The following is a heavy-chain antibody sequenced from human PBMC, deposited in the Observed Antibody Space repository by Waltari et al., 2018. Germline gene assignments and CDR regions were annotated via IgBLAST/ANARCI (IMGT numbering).Heavy chain of an antibody. D-gene: IGHD6-13*01. CDR1: GFTFISSG. CDR3: AIGGVETSWYWRY. J-gene: IGHJ4*02. Sequence: EVQVVESGGGLVQPGGSLRLSCAACGFTFISSGMTWVRQAPGKGLEWVANIKTDGSETYYVDSVKGRFTISRDNTKNSLYLQMSSLRAEDTAVYYCAIGGVETSWYWRYWGQGTLVTVSS. V-gene: IGHV3-7*01. CDR2: IKTDGSET.